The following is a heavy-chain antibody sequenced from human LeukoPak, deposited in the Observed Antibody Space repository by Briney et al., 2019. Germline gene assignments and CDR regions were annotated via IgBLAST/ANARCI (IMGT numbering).Heavy chain of an antibody. J-gene: IGHJ3*02. CDR3: ARQELRGSSVRGAFDI. CDR2: IYYSGST. V-gene: IGHV4-59*08. D-gene: IGHD2-2*01. CDR1: GGSISSYY. Sequence: PSETLSLTCTVSGGSISSYYWSWIRQPPGKGLEWIGYIYYSGSTNYNPSLKSRVTISVDTSKNQFSLKLSSVTAADTAVYYCARQELRGSSVRGAFDIWGQGTMVTVSS.